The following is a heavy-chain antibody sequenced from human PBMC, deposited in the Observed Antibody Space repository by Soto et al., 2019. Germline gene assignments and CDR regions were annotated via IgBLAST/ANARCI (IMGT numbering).Heavy chain of an antibody. CDR1: GFTFSSYA. CDR3: AKGRHTVTRNYYYYYMDV. Sequence: GGSLRLSCAASGFTFSSYAMSWVRQAPGKVLEWVSAISGSGGSTYYADSVKGRFTISRDNSKNTLYLQMNSLRAEDTAVYYCAKGRHTVTRNYYYYYMDVWGKGTTVTVSS. D-gene: IGHD4-17*01. J-gene: IGHJ6*03. V-gene: IGHV3-23*01. CDR2: ISGSGGST.